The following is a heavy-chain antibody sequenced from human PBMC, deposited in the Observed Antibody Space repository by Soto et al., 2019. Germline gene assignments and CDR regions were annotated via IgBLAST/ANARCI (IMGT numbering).Heavy chain of an antibody. J-gene: IGHJ3*01. CDR3: VRDRRIYYSDPHDEFVASDYEV. D-gene: IGHD3-22*01. CDR1: GGIFGSHG. V-gene: IGHV1-69*01. Sequence: QVQLIQSEAEVKKPGSSVRVSCTASGGIFGSHGFSWVRQAPGQRLEWVGGFIPIFRTLTYTEKFEARVRIAADESTNTVYLDLSRLTSEDTAVYYCVRDRRIYYSDPHDEFVASDYEVWGQGTMVSDSS. CDR2: FIPIFRTL.